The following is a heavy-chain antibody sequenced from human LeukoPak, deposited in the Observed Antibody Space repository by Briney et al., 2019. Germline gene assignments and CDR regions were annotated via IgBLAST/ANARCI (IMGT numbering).Heavy chain of an antibody. V-gene: IGHV3-13*04. CDR2: IGFAGDT. J-gene: IGHJ4*02. CDR1: GFTFSNYD. Sequence: GGSLRLSCAASGFTFSNYDMHWVRQTIGKGLEWVSIIGFAGDTYYPGSVKGRFTISRDNAKNSLYLQMNSLRAEDTAVYYCAREESYYYDSSGYYLAGGFDYWGQGTLVTVSS. D-gene: IGHD3-22*01. CDR3: AREESYYYDSSGYYLAGGFDY.